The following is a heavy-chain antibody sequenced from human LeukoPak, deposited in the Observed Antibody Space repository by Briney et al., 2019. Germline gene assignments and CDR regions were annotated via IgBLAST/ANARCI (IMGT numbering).Heavy chain of an antibody. Sequence: PSETLSLTCTVSGDSISSSSYYWGWIRQPPGKGLEWTGSVHHSGSTYYTPSLKSRVTISVDTSKNQFSLKLSSVTAADTAVYQCARLYYYGSGSYLSGFDIWGQGTMVTVSS. CDR3: ARLYYYGSGSYLSGFDI. J-gene: IGHJ3*02. V-gene: IGHV4-39*01. D-gene: IGHD3-10*01. CDR1: GDSISSSSYY. CDR2: VHHSGST.